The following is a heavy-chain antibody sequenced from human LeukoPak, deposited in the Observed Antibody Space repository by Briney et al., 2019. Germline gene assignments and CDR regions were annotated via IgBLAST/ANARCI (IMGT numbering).Heavy chain of an antibody. CDR3: ARGQGSSGWYWFDP. Sequence: ASVKVSCKASGYTFTSYGISWVRQAPGQGLEWMGWISAYNGNTNYAQKLQGRVTMTTATSTGTAYMELRSLRSDDTAVYYCARGQGSSGWYWFDPWGQGTLVTVSS. CDR1: GYTFTSYG. CDR2: ISAYNGNT. D-gene: IGHD6-19*01. J-gene: IGHJ5*02. V-gene: IGHV1-18*01.